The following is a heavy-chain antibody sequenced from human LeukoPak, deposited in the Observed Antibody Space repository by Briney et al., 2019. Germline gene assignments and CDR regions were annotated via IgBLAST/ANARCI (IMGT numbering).Heavy chain of an antibody. Sequence: ASVKVSCKASGYTFTSYGISWVRQAPGQGLEWMGWINPNSGGTNYAQKFQGRVTMTRDTSISTAYMELSRLRSDDTAVYYCARNPLQYCSSTSCSSGSDAFDIWGQGTMVTVSS. CDR2: INPNSGGT. D-gene: IGHD2-2*01. CDR3: ARNPLQYCSSTSCSSGSDAFDI. V-gene: IGHV1-2*02. J-gene: IGHJ3*02. CDR1: GYTFTSYG.